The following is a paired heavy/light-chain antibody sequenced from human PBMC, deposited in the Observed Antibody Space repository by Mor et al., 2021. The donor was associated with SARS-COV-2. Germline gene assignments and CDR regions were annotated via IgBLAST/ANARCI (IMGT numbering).Heavy chain of an antibody. D-gene: IGHD3-22*01. J-gene: IGHJ6*02. CDR3: ARDSKSSGYYHYYYYGMDV. CDR2: ISSSSSTI. CDR1: GFTFSSYS. V-gene: IGHV3-48*01. Sequence: EVQLVESGGGLVQPGGSLRLSCAASGFTFSSYSMNWVRQAPGKGLEWVSYISSSSSTIYYADSVKGRFTISRDNAKNSLYLQMNSLRAEDTAVYYCARDSKSSGYYHYYYYGMDVWGQGTTVTVSS.
Light chain of an antibody. CDR1: QGISSA. Sequence: AIQLTQSPSSLSASVGDRVTITCRASQGISSALAWYQQKPGKAPKLLIYDASSLESGVPSRFSGSGSGTDFTLTISSLQPEDFATYYCQQFNSYPRILTFGGGTKVEIK. V-gene: IGKV1-13*02. CDR3: QQFNSYPRILT. J-gene: IGKJ4*01. CDR2: DAS.